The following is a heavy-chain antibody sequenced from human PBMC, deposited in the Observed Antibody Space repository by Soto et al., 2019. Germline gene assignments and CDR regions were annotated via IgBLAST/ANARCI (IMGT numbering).Heavy chain of an antibody. J-gene: IGHJ6*03. Sequence: PSETLSLTCAVYGGSFSGYYWSWIRQPPGKGLEWIGEINHSGSTNYNPSLKSRVTISVDTPKNQFSLKLSSVTAADTAVYYCARGGARYCSSTSSPRAWCYYYHMDVGGKGTTVTVSS. V-gene: IGHV4-34*01. CDR1: GGSFSGYY. CDR3: ARGGARYCSSTSSPRAWCYYYHMDV. CDR2: INHSGST. D-gene: IGHD2-2*01.